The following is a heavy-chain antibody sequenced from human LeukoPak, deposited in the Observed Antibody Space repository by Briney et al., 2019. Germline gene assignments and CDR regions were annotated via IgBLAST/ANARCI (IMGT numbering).Heavy chain of an antibody. CDR2: IYPGDSET. CDR3: ARKSRADY. CDR1: GYSFPTYW. V-gene: IGHV5-51*01. J-gene: IGHJ4*02. Sequence: GESLKISCKGSGYSFPTYWIGWVRQMPGKGLEWMGIIYPGDSETRYSPSFQGQVTISADKSISTAYQQWSRLKASDTAMYYCARKSRADYWGQGTLVTVSS.